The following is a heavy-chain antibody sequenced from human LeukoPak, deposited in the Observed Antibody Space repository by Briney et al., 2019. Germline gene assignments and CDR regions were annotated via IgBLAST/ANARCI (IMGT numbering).Heavy chain of an antibody. Sequence: ASVKVSCKASGYTFTSYYMHWVRQAPGQGLEWMGVINPSGGSTTYAQKFQGRVTMTRDTSTSTVSMELSSLRSEDTAVYYCARDLNDQQWLPYAPVLSSYYFDYWGQGTLVTVSS. CDR2: INPSGGST. V-gene: IGHV1-46*01. CDR1: GYTFTSYY. CDR3: ARDLNDQQWLPYAPVLSSYYFDY. J-gene: IGHJ4*02. D-gene: IGHD6-19*01.